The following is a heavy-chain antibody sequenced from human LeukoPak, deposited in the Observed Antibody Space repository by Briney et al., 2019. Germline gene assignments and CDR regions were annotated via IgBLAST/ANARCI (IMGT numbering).Heavy chain of an antibody. CDR2: IYYSGST. CDR1: GGSISSYY. Sequence: SETLSLTCTVSGGSISSYYWSWIRQPPGKGLEWIGYIYYSGSTNCNPSLKSRVTISVDTSKNQFSLKLSSVTAADTAVYYCARAPSGTVLDYWGQGTLVTVSS. V-gene: IGHV4-59*01. D-gene: IGHD5-12*01. J-gene: IGHJ4*02. CDR3: ARAPSGTVLDY.